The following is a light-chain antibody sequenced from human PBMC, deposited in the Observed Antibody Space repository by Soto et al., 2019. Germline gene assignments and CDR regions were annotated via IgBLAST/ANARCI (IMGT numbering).Light chain of an antibody. Sequence: QSVLTQPPCASGSPGQSVTISCTGTSSDVGGYNYVSWYQQHPGKAPKLMIYEVSKRPSGVPDRFSGSKSGNTASLTVSGLQAEDEADYYCSSYAGSNNLVFGTGTKVTVL. V-gene: IGLV2-8*01. J-gene: IGLJ1*01. CDR1: SSDVGGYNY. CDR2: EVS. CDR3: SSYAGSNNLV.